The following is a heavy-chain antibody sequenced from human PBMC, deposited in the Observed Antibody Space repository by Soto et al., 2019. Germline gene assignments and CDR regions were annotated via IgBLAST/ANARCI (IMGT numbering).Heavy chain of an antibody. Sequence: QLQLQESGPGLVKPSETLSLTCTVSGGSISSSSYYWGWIRQPPGKGLEWIACIYYSGSTYYNPSLKSRVNISVDTSKNQFSLKLSSVTAADAAVYYCARLWARRGYWGQGTLVTVSS. V-gene: IGHV4-39*01. CDR2: IYYSGST. CDR3: ARLWARRGY. D-gene: IGHD3-10*01. CDR1: GGSISSSSYY. J-gene: IGHJ4*02.